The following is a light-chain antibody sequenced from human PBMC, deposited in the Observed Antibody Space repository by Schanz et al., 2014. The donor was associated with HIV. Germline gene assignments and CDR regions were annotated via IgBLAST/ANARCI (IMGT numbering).Light chain of an antibody. CDR2: EVS. Sequence: QSALTQPPSASGSPGQSVTISCTGTSSDVGGYNYVSWYQQHPGKAPKLMIYEVSKRPSAVPDRFSGSRSGNTASLTVSGLQAEDEGDYFCSSYEGNNILVFGGGTKLTVL. CDR3: SSYEGNNILV. CDR1: SSDVGGYNY. J-gene: IGLJ3*02. V-gene: IGLV2-8*01.